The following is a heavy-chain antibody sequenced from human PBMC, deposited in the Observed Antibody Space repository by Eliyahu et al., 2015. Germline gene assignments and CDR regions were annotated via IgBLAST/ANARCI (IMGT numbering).Heavy chain of an antibody. CDR1: GFSFSTYG. CDR3: ARETNLMVLDY. V-gene: IGHV3-30*03. D-gene: IGHD3-10*01. Sequence: QVQLVESGGGVVQPGRSLRLSCAASGFSFSTYGMHWVRQAPGKGLEWVAAILKDGSNKYYEDSVKGRFTIFRDNSKNTLDLQMNSLRTEDTAVYYCARETNLMVLDYWGQGTLVTVSS. CDR2: ILKDGSNK. J-gene: IGHJ4*02.